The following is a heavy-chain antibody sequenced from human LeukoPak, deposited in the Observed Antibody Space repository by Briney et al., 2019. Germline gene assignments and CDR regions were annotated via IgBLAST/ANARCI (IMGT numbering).Heavy chain of an antibody. D-gene: IGHD3-3*01. V-gene: IGHV1-69*06. CDR1: GGTFSSYA. CDR2: IIPIFGTA. J-gene: IGHJ6*03. CDR3: ARGYTIFGVVIPSPTYYYYYYMDV. Sequence: ASVKVSCKASGGTFSSYAISWVRQAPGQGLEWMGGIIPIFGTANYAQKFQGRVTITADKSTSTAYMELSSLRSEDTAVYYCARGYTIFGVVIPSPTYYYYYYMDVWGKGTTVTVSS.